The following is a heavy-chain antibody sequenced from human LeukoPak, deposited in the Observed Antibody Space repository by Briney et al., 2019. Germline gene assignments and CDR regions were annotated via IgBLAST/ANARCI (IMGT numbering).Heavy chain of an antibody. CDR2: INHSGST. V-gene: IGHV4-34*01. Sequence: SETLSLTCGVYGGSVGDYYWSWIRQPPGKGLEWIGEINHSGSTNYNPSLKSRVTISVDMSKNQFSLKWTSVTAADTAVYYCARGGRSEYFGSGSHDYWGQGTLVTVSS. CDR1: GGSVGDYY. D-gene: IGHD3-10*01. J-gene: IGHJ4*02. CDR3: ARGGRSEYFGSGSHDY.